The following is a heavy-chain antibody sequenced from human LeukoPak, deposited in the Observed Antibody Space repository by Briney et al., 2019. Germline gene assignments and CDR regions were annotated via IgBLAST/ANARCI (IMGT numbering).Heavy chain of an antibody. J-gene: IGHJ3*02. CDR3: ARERTYGVHNAFDI. V-gene: IGHV1-2*03. CDR1: GYTFTGYY. CDR2: INPNSGDT. Sequence: LGASVKVSCKASGYTFTGYYIYWVRQAPGQGLEWMRWINPNSGDTKYAQNFQGRVTMTRDTSITTAYVEVSRLRSDDTAIYYCARERTYGVHNAFDIWGQGTMVTVSS. D-gene: IGHD3-10*01.